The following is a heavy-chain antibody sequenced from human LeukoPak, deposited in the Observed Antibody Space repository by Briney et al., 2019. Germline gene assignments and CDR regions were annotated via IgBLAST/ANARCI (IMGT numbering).Heavy chain of an antibody. Sequence: SETLSHTCAVYGGSFSGYYWSWIRQPPGKGLEWIGEINHSGSTNYNPPLKSRVTISVDTSKNQFSLKLSSVTAADTAVYYCARGLVTHVGLWNYWGQGTLVTVSS. V-gene: IGHV4-34*01. D-gene: IGHD2-21*02. CDR3: ARGLVTHVGLWNY. CDR2: INHSGST. J-gene: IGHJ4*02. CDR1: GGSFSGYY.